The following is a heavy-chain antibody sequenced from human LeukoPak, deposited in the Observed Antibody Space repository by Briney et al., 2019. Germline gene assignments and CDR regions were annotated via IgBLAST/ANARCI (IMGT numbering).Heavy chain of an antibody. CDR3: ARRVLLWFGESQYYFDY. CDR2: IYYRGSA. Sequence: PSETLYLTCTVSGGSISNSDYYWGWIRQPPGKGLEWIGSIYYRGSAYYNPSLESRVTLSVDTSKNQFSLRLSSVTAADTAIYYCARRVLLWFGESQYYFDYWGQGTLVAVSS. V-gene: IGHV4-39*01. D-gene: IGHD3-10*01. CDR1: GGSISNSDYY. J-gene: IGHJ4*02.